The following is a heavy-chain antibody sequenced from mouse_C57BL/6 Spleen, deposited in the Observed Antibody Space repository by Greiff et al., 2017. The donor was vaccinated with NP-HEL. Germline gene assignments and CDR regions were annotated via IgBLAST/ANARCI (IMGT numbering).Heavy chain of an antibody. V-gene: IGHV1-82*01. CDR2: IYPGDGDT. CDR1: GYAFSSSW. CDR3: AREYYGSSYGAMDY. Sequence: VQLQQSGPELVKPGASVKISCKASGYAFSSSWMNWVKQRPGKGLEWIGRIYPGDGDTNYNGKFKGKATLTADKSSSTAYMQLSSLTSEDYAVYFCAREYYGSSYGAMDYWGQGTSVTVSS. D-gene: IGHD1-1*01. J-gene: IGHJ4*01.